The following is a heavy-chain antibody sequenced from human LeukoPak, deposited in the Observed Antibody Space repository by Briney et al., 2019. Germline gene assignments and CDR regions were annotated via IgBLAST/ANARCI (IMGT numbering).Heavy chain of an antibody. D-gene: IGHD4-17*01. CDR2: VFSDGTYK. CDR1: GFTFSSSA. Sequence: PGRSLTLSCAASGFTFSSSAMHWVRQAPGKGLDWVAVVFSDGTYKYYADSVKGRFTISRDNSKNMLFLQMNSLRAEDTAVYYCAKGPLYYYGDNAWFGPWGQGTLVTVSS. J-gene: IGHJ5*02. CDR3: AKGPLYYYGDNAWFGP. V-gene: IGHV3-30*18.